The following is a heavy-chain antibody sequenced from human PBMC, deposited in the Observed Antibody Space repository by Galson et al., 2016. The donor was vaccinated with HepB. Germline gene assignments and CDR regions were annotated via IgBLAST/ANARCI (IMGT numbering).Heavy chain of an antibody. CDR3: PREMTGSYFD. J-gene: IGHJ4*02. V-gene: IGHV3-7*01. Sequence: SLRLSCAASGFTFNAHWMNWVRQAPGKGLEWVANIRGDGIVSYYAESVRGRFTISRDNAQNSLYLQMNGLRVDETAVYYCPREMTGSYFDWGQGTLVTVSS. CDR1: GFTFNAHW. CDR2: IRGDGIVS. D-gene: IGHD3-10*01.